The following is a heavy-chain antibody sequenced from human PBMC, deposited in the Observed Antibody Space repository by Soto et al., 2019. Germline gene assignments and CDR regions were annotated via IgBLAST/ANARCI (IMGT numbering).Heavy chain of an antibody. D-gene: IGHD6-19*01. V-gene: IGHV3-23*01. CDR3: AKARDQQWVRLPFDY. CDR1: GFFFSSYT. Sequence: EVQLLESGGGLVQPGGSLRLSCVGSGFFFSSYTMTWVRQAPGKGLEWVSSFSATSENTYYADSVRGRFTISRDNSKNTLVLQMNSLTAEDTAMYYCAKARDQQWVRLPFDYWGQGILGIVSS. CDR2: FSATSENT. J-gene: IGHJ4*02.